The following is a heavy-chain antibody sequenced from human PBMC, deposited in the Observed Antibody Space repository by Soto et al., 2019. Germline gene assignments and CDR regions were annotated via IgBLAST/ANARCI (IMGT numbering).Heavy chain of an antibody. CDR2: INPATGDT. D-gene: IGHD3-10*01. CDR1: GYAFTTSA. Sequence: QVHLVQSGAEVQKPGASVRISCQASGYAFTTSAIHWVPQAPGQSLEWMGWINPATGDTKYSQNVRGRVTFALDTSATTVYMDLRSLASHDTAVYYCARAAGRSKLLPYYFDPWGQGTLVTVSS. V-gene: IGHV1-3*01. CDR3: ARAAGRSKLLPYYFDP. J-gene: IGHJ5*02.